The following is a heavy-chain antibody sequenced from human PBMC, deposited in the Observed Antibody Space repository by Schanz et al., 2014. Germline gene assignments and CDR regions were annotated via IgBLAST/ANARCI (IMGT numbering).Heavy chain of an antibody. Sequence: VQLVQSGAEVKRSGASVKVSCKASGYTFTNYGISWVRQAPGQGLEWMGWISTNKGNTNYAQKVQDRVIMTTDTSTSTAYMELRSLRPDDTAVYYCARDFFQTTYWSDCFDPWGQGTLVTVSS. J-gene: IGHJ5*02. V-gene: IGHV1-18*01. CDR2: ISTNKGNT. CDR1: GYTFTNYG. D-gene: IGHD2-8*02. CDR3: ARDFFQTTYWSDCFDP.